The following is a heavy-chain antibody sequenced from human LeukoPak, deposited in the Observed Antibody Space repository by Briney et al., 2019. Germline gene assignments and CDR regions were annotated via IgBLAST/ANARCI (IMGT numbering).Heavy chain of an antibody. V-gene: IGHV1-18*01. CDR2: ISAYNGNT. CDR3: ARGPIVVVPAASSNFDY. J-gene: IGHJ4*02. D-gene: IGHD2-2*01. CDR1: GYTFTSYG. Sequence: GASVKVSCKASGYTFTSYGISWVRQAPGQGLEWMGWISAYNGNTNYAQKLQGRVTMTTDTSTSTAYMELSRLRSDDTAVYYCARGPIVVVPAASSNFDYWGQGTLVTVSS.